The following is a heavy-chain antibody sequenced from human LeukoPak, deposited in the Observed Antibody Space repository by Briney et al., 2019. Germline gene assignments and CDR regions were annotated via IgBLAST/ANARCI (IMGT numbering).Heavy chain of an antibody. CDR3: ARENRAHSYLIDY. J-gene: IGHJ4*02. CDR1: GGSISSYH. Sequence: SETLSLTCTVSGGSISSYHWSWIRQPPGKGLEWIGYIYYSGTTNYNPSLKSRVTISVDTSKNQFSLKLTSVTTADTAVYYCARENRAHSYLIDYWGQGTLVTVSS. CDR2: IYYSGTT. V-gene: IGHV4-59*01. D-gene: IGHD3-10*01.